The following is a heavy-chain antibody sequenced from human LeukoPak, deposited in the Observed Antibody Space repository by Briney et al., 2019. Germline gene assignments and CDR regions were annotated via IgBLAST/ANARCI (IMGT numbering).Heavy chain of an antibody. J-gene: IGHJ4*02. CDR2: INPNSGGT. Sequence: ASVKVSCKASGYTFTGYYMHWVRQAPGQGLEWMGWINPNSGGTNYAQKFQGRVTMTRDTSISTAYLELSRLRSDDTAVYYCGRGPGGISIFRVAIPEFIYWGQGTLVTVSS. CDR1: GYTFTGYY. D-gene: IGHD3-3*01. V-gene: IGHV1-2*02. CDR3: GRGPGGISIFRVAIPEFIY.